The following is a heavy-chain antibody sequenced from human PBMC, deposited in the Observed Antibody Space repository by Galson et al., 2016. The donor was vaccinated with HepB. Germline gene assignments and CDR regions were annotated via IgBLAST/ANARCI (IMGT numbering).Heavy chain of an antibody. Sequence: SLRLSCAASGFTFSRHGMHWFRQAPGKGLEWVAVIWHDGNNKYYADSVKGRFTITRDNAKNSLYLQMHSLRAEDTAVYFCAKAGYDYQHYPMDVWGQETTVTVSS. CDR2: IWHDGNNK. CDR3: AKAGYDYQHYPMDV. D-gene: IGHD5-12*01. CDR1: GFTFSRHG. V-gene: IGHV3-33*03. J-gene: IGHJ6*02.